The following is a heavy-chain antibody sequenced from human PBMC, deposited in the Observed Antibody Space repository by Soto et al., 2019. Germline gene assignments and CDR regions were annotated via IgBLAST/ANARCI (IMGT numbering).Heavy chain of an antibody. J-gene: IGHJ4*02. Sequence: ESLKISFKGSGYSFTSYWIGWVRQIPGKGLEWMGIIYPGDSDTRYSPSFQGQVTISADKSISTAYLQWSSLKASDTAMYYCATYDFWSGYYFDYWGQGTLVTVSS. D-gene: IGHD3-3*01. CDR3: ATYDFWSGYYFDY. CDR1: GYSFTSYW. V-gene: IGHV5-51*01. CDR2: IYPGDSDT.